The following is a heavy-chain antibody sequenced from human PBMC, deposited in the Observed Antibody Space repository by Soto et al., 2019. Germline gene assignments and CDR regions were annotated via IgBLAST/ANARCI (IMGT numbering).Heavy chain of an antibody. J-gene: IGHJ4*02. Sequence: QVRLVQSGAEVKKPGASVKFSCKASGYTFTSYGISWVRQAPGQGLEWMGWISAYNGNTNYAQKLQGRVTMTTDTSTSTAYMELRSLRSDDTAVYYCARSGCSGGSCYSYYFDYWGQGTLVTVSS. D-gene: IGHD2-15*01. V-gene: IGHV1-18*01. CDR3: ARSGCSGGSCYSYYFDY. CDR2: ISAYNGNT. CDR1: GYTFTSYG.